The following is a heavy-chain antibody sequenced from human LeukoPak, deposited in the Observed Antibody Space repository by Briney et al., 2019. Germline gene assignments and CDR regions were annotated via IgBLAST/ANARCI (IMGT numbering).Heavy chain of an antibody. V-gene: IGHV3-21*01. CDR2: ISSSSSYI. CDR3: ARLRAVAGTGGAFDI. Sequence: PGGSLRLSCAASGFTFSSYSMNWVRQAPGKGLEWVSSISSSSSYIYYADSVKGRFTISRDNAKNSLYLQMNSLRAEDTAVYYCARLRAVAGTGGAFDIWGQGTMVTVSS. D-gene: IGHD6-19*01. CDR1: GFTFSSYS. J-gene: IGHJ3*02.